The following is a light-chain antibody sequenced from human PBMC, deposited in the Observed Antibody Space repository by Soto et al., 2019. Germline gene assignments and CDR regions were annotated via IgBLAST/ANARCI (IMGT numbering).Light chain of an antibody. CDR3: QQYGSSIT. V-gene: IGKV3-20*01. CDR2: GTS. CDR1: QSVPRSY. J-gene: IGKJ5*01. Sequence: IVFTQSRNSLSLSPXXRXTXXXXAGQSVPRSYLAGYQQKSGQAPRLLIYGTSSRATGIPDRFSGSGSGTDLTLTISRLEPEDFAMFYCQQYGSSITFGQVRLLEIK.